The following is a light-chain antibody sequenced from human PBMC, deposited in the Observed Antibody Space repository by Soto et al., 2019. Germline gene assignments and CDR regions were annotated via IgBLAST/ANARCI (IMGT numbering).Light chain of an antibody. Sequence: EIVLTQSPATLSLSPGKRATLSCRASQSVGKFLAWYQQKPGQAPRLLIYDASNRATGIPARFSGSGSGTDFTLTISSLEPEDFAGYYCQQRGNWPPLFTFGPGTMVDIK. J-gene: IGKJ3*01. CDR1: QSVGKF. V-gene: IGKV3-11*01. CDR2: DAS. CDR3: QQRGNWPPLFT.